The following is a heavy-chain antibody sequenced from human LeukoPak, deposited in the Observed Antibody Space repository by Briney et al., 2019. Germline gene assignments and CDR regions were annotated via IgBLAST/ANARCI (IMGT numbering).Heavy chain of an antibody. D-gene: IGHD5-18*01. Sequence: GGSLRLSCAASGFTFSSYWMSWVRQAPGKGLEWVANIKQDGSEKYYVDSVKGRFTISGDNAKNSLYLQMNSLRAEDTAVYYCARERTRGYSYGSDFDYWGQGTLVTVSS. CDR1: GFTFSSYW. V-gene: IGHV3-7*01. CDR3: ARERTRGYSYGSDFDY. J-gene: IGHJ4*02. CDR2: IKQDGSEK.